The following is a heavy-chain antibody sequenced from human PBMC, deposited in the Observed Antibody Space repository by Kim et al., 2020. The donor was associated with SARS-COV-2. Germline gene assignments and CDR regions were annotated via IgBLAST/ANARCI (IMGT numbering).Heavy chain of an antibody. J-gene: IGHJ6*02. D-gene: IGHD6-13*01. Sequence: YPDSVKVRFTISRDNSKNTLYLQMNSLRAEDTAVYYCAKGPYSSSWYGDVWGQGTTVTVSS. V-gene: IGHV3-23*01. CDR3: AKGPYSSSWYGDV.